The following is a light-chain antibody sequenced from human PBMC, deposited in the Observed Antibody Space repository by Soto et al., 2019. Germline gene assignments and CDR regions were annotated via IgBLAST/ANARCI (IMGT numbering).Light chain of an antibody. CDR3: LQHFNFSWT. CDR2: AAS. Sequence: AIQMTQSPSSPSASVGDRVTITCRASRDIGNDLGWYQQKPGKAPKHLIFAASNLQSGVPSRFSGGGSGTDFTLTISSLQADDFATYYCLQHFNFSWTFGQGTKVETK. CDR1: RDIGND. V-gene: IGKV1-6*01. J-gene: IGKJ1*01.